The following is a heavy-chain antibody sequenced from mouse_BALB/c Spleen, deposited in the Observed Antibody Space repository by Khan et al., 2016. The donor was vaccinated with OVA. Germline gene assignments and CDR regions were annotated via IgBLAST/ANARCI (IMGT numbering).Heavy chain of an antibody. J-gene: IGHJ4*01. Sequence: QVQLQQPGAELVKPGAPVKLSCKASGYTFTSYWMNWVKQRPGRGLEWIGRIDPSDSETNYNQKFKDKATLTVDKSSSPAYIQLSSLTAEDSAVYYCARDQYGNYFYAMDYWGQGTSVTVSS. D-gene: IGHD2-10*02. CDR3: ARDQYGNYFYAMDY. V-gene: IGHV1-69*02. CDR1: GYTFTSYW. CDR2: IDPSDSET.